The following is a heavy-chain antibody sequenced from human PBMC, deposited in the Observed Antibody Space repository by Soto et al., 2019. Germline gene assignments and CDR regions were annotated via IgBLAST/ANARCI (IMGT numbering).Heavy chain of an antibody. V-gene: IGHV3-23*01. Sequence: EVQLLESGGGLVQPGRSLRLSGAASGFTFSSYAMHWVSQAPGKGLEWVSAMSGTGGSTYYADSVKGRCTVSRNNYKNTLSLQMNSLRVEDTAVFYCAKAVVSSGWSPSYFDYWGQGTLVTVSS. J-gene: IGHJ4*02. CDR3: AKAVVSSGWSPSYFDY. CDR1: GFTFSSYA. D-gene: IGHD6-19*01. CDR2: MSGTGGST.